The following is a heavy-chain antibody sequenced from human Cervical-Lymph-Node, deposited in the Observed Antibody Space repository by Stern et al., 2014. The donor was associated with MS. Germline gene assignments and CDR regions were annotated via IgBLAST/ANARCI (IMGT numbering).Heavy chain of an antibody. Sequence: VQLVQSVSELRKPGASVKGSCKASGYNVTTYAMNWVRQAPGQGLEWMGWINTKTGNPTFAQGFTGRFVFSLDTSINTAYLQITSLKAEDSAVYYCATWGAGNSPPLFYWGQGTLVTVSS. D-gene: IGHD4-23*01. J-gene: IGHJ4*02. CDR3: ATWGAGNSPPLFY. CDR1: GYNVTTYA. V-gene: IGHV7-4-1*02. CDR2: INTKTGNP.